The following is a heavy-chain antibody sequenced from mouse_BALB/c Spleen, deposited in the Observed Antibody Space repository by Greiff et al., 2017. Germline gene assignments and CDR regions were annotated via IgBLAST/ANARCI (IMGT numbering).Heavy chain of an antibody. V-gene: IGHV3-2*02. CDR1: GYSITSDYA. CDR3: ARPYEGFAY. CDR2: ISYSGST. D-gene: IGHD2-3*01. Sequence: DVKLQESGPGLVKPSQSLSLTCTVTGYSITSDYAWNWIRQFPGNKLEWMGYISYSGSTSYNPSLKSRISITRDTSKNQFFLQLNSVTTEDTATYYCARPYEGFAYWGQGTLVTVSA. J-gene: IGHJ3*01.